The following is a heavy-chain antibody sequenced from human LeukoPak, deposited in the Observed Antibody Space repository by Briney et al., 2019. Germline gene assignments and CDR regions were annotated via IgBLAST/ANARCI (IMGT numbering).Heavy chain of an antibody. D-gene: IGHD3-16*01. J-gene: IGHJ4*02. CDR3: AKDGASLDY. V-gene: IGHV3-23*01. CDR1: GFTFSNYA. CDR2: ISGSAGTT. Sequence: GGSLRLSCAASGFTFSNYAMSWVRQAPGKGLEWVSAISGSAGTTYYGDSVKGRFTISRDNSKNKLYLQMNSLRAEDTAVYYCAKDGASLDYWGQGTLVTVSS.